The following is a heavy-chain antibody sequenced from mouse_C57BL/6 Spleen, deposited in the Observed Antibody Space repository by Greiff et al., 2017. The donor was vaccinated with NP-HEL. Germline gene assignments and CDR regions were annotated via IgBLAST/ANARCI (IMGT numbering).Heavy chain of an antibody. CDR2: IYPGDGDT. V-gene: IGHV1-82*01. J-gene: IGHJ2*01. D-gene: IGHD4-1*02. CDR3: AREGQLGRYFDY. Sequence: VMLVESGPELVKPGASVKISCKASGYAFSSSWMNWVKQRPGKGLEWIGRIYPGDGDTNYNGKFKGKATLTADKSSSTAYMQLSSLTSEDSAVYFCAREGQLGRYFDYWGQGTTLTVSS. CDR1: GYAFSSSW.